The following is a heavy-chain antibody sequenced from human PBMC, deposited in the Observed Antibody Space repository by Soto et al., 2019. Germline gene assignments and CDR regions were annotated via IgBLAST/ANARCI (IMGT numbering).Heavy chain of an antibody. CDR2: ITYDGSNK. V-gene: IGHV3-30*18. Sequence: GGSLRLSCQASGLNFDNYGMHWVRQDPGKGLEWVAVITYDGSNKYYADSVKGRFTISRDNSKNTLSLHLNTLKPEDTAVYHCAKDRVGGTFYTPLGFWGQGTLVTVSS. CDR1: GLNFDNYG. CDR3: AKDRVGGTFYTPLGF. J-gene: IGHJ4*02. D-gene: IGHD1-7*01.